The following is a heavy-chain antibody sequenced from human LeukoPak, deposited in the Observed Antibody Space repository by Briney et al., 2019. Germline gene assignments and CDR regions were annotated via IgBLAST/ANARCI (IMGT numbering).Heavy chain of an antibody. CDR1: GFSLSTSGVG. CDR3: AHSQLLWFGELTFFDY. J-gene: IGHJ4*02. CDR2: IYWDDDK. Sequence: ESGPTLVNPTQTLTLTCTFSGFSLSTSGVGVGWIRQPPGKALEWLALIYWDDDKRYSPSLKSRLTITKDTSKNQVVLTMTNMDPVDTATYYCAHSQLLWFGELTFFDYWGQGTLVTVSS. V-gene: IGHV2-5*02. D-gene: IGHD3-10*01.